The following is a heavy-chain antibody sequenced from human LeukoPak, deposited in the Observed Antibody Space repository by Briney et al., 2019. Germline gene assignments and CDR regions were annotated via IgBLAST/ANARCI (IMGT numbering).Heavy chain of an antibody. CDR3: ARVSGSFGATMVRGVIIRGTFDY. V-gene: IGHV3-7*01. D-gene: IGHD3-10*01. CDR2: IKQDGSEK. CDR1: GFTFRSYW. J-gene: IGHJ4*02. Sequence: GGSLRLSRAASGFTFRSYWMSWVRQAPGKGLEWVANIKQDGSEKYYVDSVKGRFTISRDNAKNSLYLQMNSLRAEDTAVYYCARVSGSFGATMVRGVIIRGTFDYWGQGTLVTVSS.